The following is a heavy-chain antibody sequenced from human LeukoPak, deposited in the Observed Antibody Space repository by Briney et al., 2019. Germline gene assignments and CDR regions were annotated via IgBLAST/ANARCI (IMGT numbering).Heavy chain of an antibody. CDR3: TRDEEQLVPPLGAFDI. CDR2: ISSSGSTI. Sequence: GGSLRLSCAASRFTFSDYYMSWIRQAPGKGLEWVSYISSSGSTIYYADSVKGRFTISRDNAKNSLYLQMNSLRAEDTAVYYCTRDEEQLVPPLGAFDIWGQGTMVTVSS. D-gene: IGHD6-6*01. J-gene: IGHJ3*02. V-gene: IGHV3-11*04. CDR1: RFTFSDYY.